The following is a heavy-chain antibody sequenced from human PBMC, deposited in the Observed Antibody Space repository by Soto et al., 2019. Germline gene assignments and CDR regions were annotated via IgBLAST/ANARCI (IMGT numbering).Heavy chain of an antibody. Sequence: GASVKVSCKASGYTFTSYGISWVRQAPGQGLEWMGWISAYNGNTNYAQKLQGRVTMTTDTSTSTAYMELRSLRSDDTAVYYCARDRNDYGDYYSYYWGQGTLVTVSS. J-gene: IGHJ4*02. CDR3: ARDRNDYGDYYSYY. CDR2: ISAYNGNT. D-gene: IGHD4-17*01. V-gene: IGHV1-18*01. CDR1: GYTFTSYG.